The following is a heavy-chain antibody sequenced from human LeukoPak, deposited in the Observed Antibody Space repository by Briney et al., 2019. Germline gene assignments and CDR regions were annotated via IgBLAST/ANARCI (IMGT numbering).Heavy chain of an antibody. CDR3: TTDLYYYDSSGYPDDAFDI. CDR1: GFNFSNAW. Sequence: PGGSLRLSCAASGFNFSNAWMSWVRQAPGKGLEWVGRIKGKTDGGTTDYAAPVKGRFTISRDDSKNTLYLQMNSLKTEDTAVYYCTTDLYYYDSSGYPDDAFDIWGQGTMVTVSS. CDR2: IKGKTDGGTT. J-gene: IGHJ3*02. D-gene: IGHD3-22*01. V-gene: IGHV3-15*01.